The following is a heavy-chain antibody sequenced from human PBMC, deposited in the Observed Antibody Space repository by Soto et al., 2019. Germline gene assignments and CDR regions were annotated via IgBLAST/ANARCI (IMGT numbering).Heavy chain of an antibody. J-gene: IGHJ5*02. CDR1: GFTVTDHY. D-gene: IGHD6-25*01. Sequence: GESLKISCAVSGFTVTDHYVNWVRQAPGKGLEWVSVIYIGGATYYRDSVQGRFTLSRDPSDNSVSLHMNNLTVADTAVYFYASSLQRADRWGLGTLVTVSS. CDR2: IYIGGAT. CDR3: ASSLQRADR. V-gene: IGHV3-53*01.